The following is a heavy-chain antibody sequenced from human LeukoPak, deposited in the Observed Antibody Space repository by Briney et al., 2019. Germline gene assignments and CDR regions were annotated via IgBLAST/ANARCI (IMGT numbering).Heavy chain of an antibody. Sequence: GGSLRLSCAASGFTFSSYAMSWVRQAPGKGLEWVSAISGSGGSTYYADSVKGRFTISRDNVTKSLNLQMNSMRAEDTAVYYCVREGQTAWNDYWGQGTLVTVSS. CDR3: VREGQTAWNDY. V-gene: IGHV3-23*01. CDR2: ISGSGGST. CDR1: GFTFSSYA. D-gene: IGHD5-18*01. J-gene: IGHJ4*02.